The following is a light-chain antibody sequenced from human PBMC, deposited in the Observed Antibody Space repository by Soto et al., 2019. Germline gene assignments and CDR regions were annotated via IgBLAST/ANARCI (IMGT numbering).Light chain of an antibody. CDR1: QSISTN. V-gene: IGKV3-15*01. J-gene: IGKJ3*01. Sequence: EIVMTQSPATLSVSPGERATLSCRASQSISTNLAWYQQKPGQAPRLLIYGASARVTGVPARFSGSGSGTDFTLTISRLEPEDFAVYYCQQYGNAPFTFGPGTKVDIK. CDR3: QQYGNAPFT. CDR2: GAS.